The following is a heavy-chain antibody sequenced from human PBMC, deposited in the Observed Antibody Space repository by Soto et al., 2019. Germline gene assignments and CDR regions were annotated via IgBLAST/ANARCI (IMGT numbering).Heavy chain of an antibody. V-gene: IGHV1-69*01. J-gene: IGHJ4*02. CDR2: IIPIFGTA. CDR3: ARDRYSSGWYLNDF. CDR1: GGTFSSYA. Sequence: QVQLVQSGAEVKKPGSSVKVSCKASGGTFSSYAISWVRQAPGQGLEWTGGIIPIFGTANYAQKFQGRVRLTADESTSTTYMELSSLSCEDTAVYYCARDRYSSGWYLNDFWGQGTLVTVSS. D-gene: IGHD6-19*01.